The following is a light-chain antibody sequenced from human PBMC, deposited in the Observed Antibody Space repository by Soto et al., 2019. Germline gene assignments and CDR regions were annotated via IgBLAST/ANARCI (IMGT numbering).Light chain of an antibody. CDR2: GNS. J-gene: IGLJ2*01. Sequence: QSVLTQPPSVSGAPGQRVTISCTGSSSNIGARYDVHWYQQLPGTAPKLLIYGNSNRPSGVPDRFSGYKSGTSASLAITGLQAEDAADYCQSYDSSLSVVFGGGTKLTVL. CDR3: QSYDSSLSVV. V-gene: IGLV1-40*01. CDR1: SSNIGARYD.